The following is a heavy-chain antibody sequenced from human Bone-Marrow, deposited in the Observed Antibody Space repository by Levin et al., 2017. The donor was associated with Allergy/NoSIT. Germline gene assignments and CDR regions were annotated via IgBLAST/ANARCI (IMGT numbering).Heavy chain of an antibody. J-gene: IGHJ3*02. CDR1: GGSISSYY. CDR3: ARGGDLEYYYGSGSYGFGVSAFDI. CDR2: IYYSGST. D-gene: IGHD3-10*01. Sequence: PSETLSLTCTVSGGSISSYYWSWIRQPPGKGLEWIGYIYYSGSTNYNPSLKSRVTISVDTSKNQFSLKLSSVTAADTAVYYCARGGDLEYYYGSGSYGFGVSAFDIWGQGTMVTVSS. V-gene: IGHV4-59*01.